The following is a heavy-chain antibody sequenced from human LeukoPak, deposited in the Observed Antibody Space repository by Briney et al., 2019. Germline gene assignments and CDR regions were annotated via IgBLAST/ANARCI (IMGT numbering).Heavy chain of an antibody. CDR2: TSGSSTYI. V-gene: IGHV3-21*01. CDR3: ARDLLGSSLDAFDI. CDR1: GFTFSSYS. J-gene: IGHJ3*02. Sequence: SGGSLRLSCAASGFTFSSYSMNWVRQAPGKGLEWVSSTSGSSTYIYYADSVEGRFTISRDNAKNSLYLQMNSLRAEDTAVYYCARDLLGSSLDAFDIWGQGTMVTVSS. D-gene: IGHD3-10*01.